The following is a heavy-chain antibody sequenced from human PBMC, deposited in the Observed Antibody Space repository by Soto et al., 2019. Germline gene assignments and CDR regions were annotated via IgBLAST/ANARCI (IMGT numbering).Heavy chain of an antibody. CDR3: AKDPSDYYGSGSYYLGYYYYGMDV. D-gene: IGHD3-10*01. V-gene: IGHV3-23*01. J-gene: IGHJ6*02. CDR1: GFTFSSYA. CDR2: ISGSGGST. Sequence: EVQLLESGGGLVQPGGSLRLSCAASGFTFSSYAMSWVRRAPGKGLEWVSAISGSGGSTYYADSVKGRFTISRDNSKNTLYLQMNSLRAEDTAVYYCAKDPSDYYGSGSYYLGYYYYGMDVWGQGTTVTVSS.